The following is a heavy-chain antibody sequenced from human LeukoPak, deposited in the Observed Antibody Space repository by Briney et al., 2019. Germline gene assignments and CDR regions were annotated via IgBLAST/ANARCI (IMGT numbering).Heavy chain of an antibody. Sequence: PSETLSLTCSVSGDTFISSGYYWGWIRQPPGKGLEWIGSIYYSGRTYYNPSLKSRVTISIDTSRSQFSLKLSSVTAADTAVYYSGRISSGTRPPDYWGQGTLVTVSS. CDR2: IYYSGRT. D-gene: IGHD1-26*01. CDR3: GRISSGTRPPDY. CDR1: GDTFISSGYY. V-gene: IGHV4-39*01. J-gene: IGHJ4*02.